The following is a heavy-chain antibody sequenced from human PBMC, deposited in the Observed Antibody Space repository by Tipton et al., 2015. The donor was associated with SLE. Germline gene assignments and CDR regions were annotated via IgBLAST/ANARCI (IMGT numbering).Heavy chain of an antibody. CDR3: ARGYCSSTSCPYYYYYMDV. V-gene: IGHV4-59*01. CDR1: GASISSYY. D-gene: IGHD2-2*01. CDR2: VYDIEFT. J-gene: IGHJ6*03. Sequence: TLSLTCTVSGASISSYYWSWIRQPPGKGLEWIGYVYDIEFTNYNPSLKSRVTISLDTSKNQFSLKLSSVTAADTAVYYCARGYCSSTSCPYYYYYMDVWGKGTTVTVSS.